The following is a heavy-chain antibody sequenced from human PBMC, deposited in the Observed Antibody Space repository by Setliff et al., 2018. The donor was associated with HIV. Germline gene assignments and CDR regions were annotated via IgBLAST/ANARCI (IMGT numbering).Heavy chain of an antibody. CDR2: IYYSGST. CDR3: ARGVGEYYNFWSGYPAWYFDL. D-gene: IGHD3-3*01. Sequence: PSETLSLTCTVSGGSISSSSYYWGWIRQPPGKGLEWIGSIYYSGSTYYNPSLKSRVTISVDTSKNQFSLKLSSVTAADTAVYFCARGVGEYYNFWSGYPAWYFDLWGRGTLVTVSS. CDR1: GGSISSSSYY. V-gene: IGHV4-39*01. J-gene: IGHJ2*01.